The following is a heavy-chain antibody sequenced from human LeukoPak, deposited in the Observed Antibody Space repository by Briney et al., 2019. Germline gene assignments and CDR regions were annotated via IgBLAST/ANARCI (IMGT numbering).Heavy chain of an antibody. CDR3: ARDGVQWLGRDYYYYGMDV. CDR2: ISSSGSTI. J-gene: IGHJ6*02. V-gene: IGHV3-48*03. CDR1: GFTFSSYG. D-gene: IGHD6-19*01. Sequence: AGGSLRLSCAASGFTFSSYGMNWVRQAPGKGLEWVSYISSSGSTIYYADSVKGRFTISRDNAKNSLYLQMNSLRAEDTAVYYSARDGVQWLGRDYYYYGMDVWGQGTTVTVSS.